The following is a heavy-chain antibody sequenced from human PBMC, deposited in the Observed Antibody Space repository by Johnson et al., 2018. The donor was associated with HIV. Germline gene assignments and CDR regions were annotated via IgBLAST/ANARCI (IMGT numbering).Heavy chain of an antibody. CDR2: IRGSGDST. V-gene: IGHV3-23*04. CDR3: AREAEDAFDI. Sequence: VQLVESGGGLVQPGGSLRLSCAASGFTFSSYWMSWVRQAPGKGLEWVSAIRGSGDSTYYADPVKGRFTISRDNAKNSLYLQMNSLRAEDTALYYCAREAEDAFDIWGQGTMVTVSS. J-gene: IGHJ3*02. CDR1: GFTFSSYW.